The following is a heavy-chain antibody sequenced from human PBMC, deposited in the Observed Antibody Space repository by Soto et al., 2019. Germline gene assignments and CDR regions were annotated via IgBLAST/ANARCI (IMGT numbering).Heavy chain of an antibody. CDR2: ISSSGSTI. D-gene: IGHD3-22*01. CDR1: GFTFSSYE. Sequence: GGSLRLSCAASGFTFSSYEMNWVRQAPGKGLEWVSYISSSGSTIYYADSVKGRFTISRDNAKNSLYLQMNSLRAEDTAVYHCARGRYYDSSGPLDYWGQGTLVTVSS. CDR3: ARGRYYDSSGPLDY. V-gene: IGHV3-48*03. J-gene: IGHJ4*02.